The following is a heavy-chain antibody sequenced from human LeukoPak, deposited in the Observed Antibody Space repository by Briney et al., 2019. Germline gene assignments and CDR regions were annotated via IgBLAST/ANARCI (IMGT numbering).Heavy chain of an antibody. Sequence: PGGSLRLSCAASGFTFSSYAMHWVRQAPGKGLEWVAVISYDGSNKYYADSVKGRFTISRDNSKNTLYLQMNSLRAEDTAVYYCARGDRGYYDSSGYYNWGQGTLVTVSS. J-gene: IGHJ4*02. CDR2: ISYDGSNK. CDR1: GFTFSSYA. V-gene: IGHV3-30-3*01. CDR3: ARGDRGYYDSSGYYN. D-gene: IGHD3-22*01.